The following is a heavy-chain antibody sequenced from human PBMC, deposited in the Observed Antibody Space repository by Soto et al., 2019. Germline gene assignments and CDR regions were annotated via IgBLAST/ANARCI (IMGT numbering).Heavy chain of an antibody. CDR2: IAGSGRT. CDR1: GGSISRGGYF. CDR3: ASLFTYYDYRVYAGYYFDY. Sequence: QVQLQESGPGLVQPSPTLSLTCTVSGGSISRGGYFWSWIRQQPGKGLEWIGYIAGSGRTYYNPSLKSSLTLSVDTYKKQVYLNLSSVTAADTAVYYCASLFTYYDYRVYAGYYFDYWGQGTLVTVSS. V-gene: IGHV4-31*03. D-gene: IGHD3-22*01. J-gene: IGHJ4*02.